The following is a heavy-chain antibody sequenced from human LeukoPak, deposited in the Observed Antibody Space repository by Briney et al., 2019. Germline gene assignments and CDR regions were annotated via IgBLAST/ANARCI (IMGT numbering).Heavy chain of an antibody. D-gene: IGHD3-22*01. CDR3: AKGRRDYYDSSGYYYYFDY. CDR1: GFTFSSYG. V-gene: IGHV3-30*18. CDR2: ISYDGSNK. Sequence: GGSPRLSCAASGFTFSSYGMHWGRQAPGQGLEWVAVISYDGSNKYYADTVKGRFTISRDNSKNTLYLQMNSLRAEDTAVYYCAKGRRDYYDSSGYYYYFDYWGQGTLATVSS. J-gene: IGHJ4*02.